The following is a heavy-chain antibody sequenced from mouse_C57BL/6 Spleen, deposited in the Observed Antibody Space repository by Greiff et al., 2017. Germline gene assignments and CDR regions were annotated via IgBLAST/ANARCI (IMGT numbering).Heavy chain of an antibody. CDR3: ARRGDYGSIWFAY. Sequence: VKLVESGPELVKPGASVKLSCKASGYTFTSYDINWVKQRPGQGLEWIGWIYPRDGSTKYNEKFKGKATLTVDTSSSTAYMALHSLTSEDSAVYFCARRGDYGSIWFAYWGQGTLVTVSA. V-gene: IGHV1-85*01. D-gene: IGHD1-1*01. J-gene: IGHJ3*01. CDR1: GYTFTSYD. CDR2: IYPRDGST.